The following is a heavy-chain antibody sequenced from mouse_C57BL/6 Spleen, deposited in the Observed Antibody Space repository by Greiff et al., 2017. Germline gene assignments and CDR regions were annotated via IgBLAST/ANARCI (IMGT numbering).Heavy chain of an antibody. V-gene: IGHV5-9*01. CDR1: GFTFSSYT. J-gene: IGHJ2*01. Sequence: EVQGVESGGGLVKPGGSLKLSCAASGFTFSSYTMSWVRQTPETRLEWVATISGGGGNTYYPDSVKGRFTISRDNAKNTLYLQMSSLRSEDTALYYCARPWDGYWGQGTTLTVSS. CDR3: ARPWDGY. D-gene: IGHD4-1*01. CDR2: ISGGGGNT.